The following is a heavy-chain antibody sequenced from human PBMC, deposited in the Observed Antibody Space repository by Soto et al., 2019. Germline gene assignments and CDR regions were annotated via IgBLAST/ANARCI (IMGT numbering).Heavy chain of an antibody. CDR2: ISGSGGST. CDR1: GFTFSSYA. D-gene: IGHD6-13*01. J-gene: IGHJ6*03. CDR3: AKGTSSSWTYFYYYYMDV. Sequence: GGSLRLSCAASGFTFSSYAMSWVRQAPGKGLEWVSGISGSGGSTYYADSVKGRFTISRDNSKNTLYLQMNSLRAEDTAVYYCAKGTSSSWTYFYYYYMDVWGKGTTVTVSS. V-gene: IGHV3-23*01.